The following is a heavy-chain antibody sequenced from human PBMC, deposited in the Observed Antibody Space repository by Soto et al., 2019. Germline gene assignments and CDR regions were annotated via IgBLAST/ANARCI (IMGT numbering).Heavy chain of an antibody. CDR2: SSGSGGTT. V-gene: IGHV3-23*01. CDR1: GFTFKSYA. CDR3: AKEPYSSFVLGTFHY. Sequence: EVQLLESGGGLVQPGGSLRLSCAASGFTFKSYAMSWVRQPPGKGLEWVSGSSGSGGTTYHADSVKGRFTISRVNSKNTLYLQMNSLRVEDTAVYYCAKEPYSSFVLGTFHYWGQGALVTVSS. J-gene: IGHJ4*02. D-gene: IGHD6-19*01.